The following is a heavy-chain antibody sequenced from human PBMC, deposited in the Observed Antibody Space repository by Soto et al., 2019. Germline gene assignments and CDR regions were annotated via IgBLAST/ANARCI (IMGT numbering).Heavy chain of an antibody. Sequence: QVQLVESGGGVVQPGRSLRLSCAASGFTFSSYGMHWVRQAPGKGLEWVAVIWYDGSNKYYADSVKGRFTISRDNSKNTLYLQMNSLRAEDTAVYYCARGGFYRQLAHNWFDSWVQGTLVTVSS. D-gene: IGHD6-13*01. CDR3: ARGGFYRQLAHNWFDS. CDR1: GFTFSSYG. J-gene: IGHJ5*01. CDR2: IWYDGSNK. V-gene: IGHV3-33*01.